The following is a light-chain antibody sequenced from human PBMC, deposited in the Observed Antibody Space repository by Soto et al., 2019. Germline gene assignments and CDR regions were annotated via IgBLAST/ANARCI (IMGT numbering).Light chain of an antibody. V-gene: IGKV1-9*01. CDR2: AAS. CDR3: QQLNSYPIT. J-gene: IGKJ5*01. Sequence: IPLTQSPSSLSASVGDRVTITCRASQGINTFLAWYQQKAGKAPKLLIYAASTLQSGVPSRFSGSGSGTDFTLIISSLQSEDFATYYCQQLNSYPITFGQGTRLEIK. CDR1: QGINTF.